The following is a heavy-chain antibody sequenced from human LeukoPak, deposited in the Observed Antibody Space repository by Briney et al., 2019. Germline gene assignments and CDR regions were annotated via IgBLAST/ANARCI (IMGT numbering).Heavy chain of an antibody. CDR1: GFSLSTNAVV. Sequence: SGPSLLKPTQTLTLTCTFSGFSLSTNAVVVGWVRQPPGKALEGLAFIYGNDDKRYSPSLESRLTITKDTSKNQVVLTVTDMDYVDTATYYCVHRTRVTSVDHWGQGTLVTVSP. D-gene: IGHD4-17*01. V-gene: IGHV2-5*01. CDR2: IYGNDDK. CDR3: VHRTRVTSVDH. J-gene: IGHJ4*02.